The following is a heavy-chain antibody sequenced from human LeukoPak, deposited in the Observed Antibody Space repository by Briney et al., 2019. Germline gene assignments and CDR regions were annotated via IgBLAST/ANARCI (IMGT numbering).Heavy chain of an antibody. CDR1: GYSFTSYW. D-gene: IGHD3-9*01. J-gene: IGHJ4*02. V-gene: IGHV5-51*01. CDR3: ARHVILTGSPLDY. CDR2: INPADSDT. Sequence: GESLKISCKGSGYSFTSYWIGWVRQMPGKGLEWMGIINPADSDTRDSPSFQGQVTISADKSISTAYLQWSSLKASDTAMYYCARHVILTGSPLDYWGQGTLVTVSS.